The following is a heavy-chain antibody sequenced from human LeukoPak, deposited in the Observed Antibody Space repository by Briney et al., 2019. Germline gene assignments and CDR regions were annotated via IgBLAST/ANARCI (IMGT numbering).Heavy chain of an antibody. CDR1: GFTFSSYA. V-gene: IGHV3-30-3*01. J-gene: IGHJ4*02. CDR2: ISYDGSNK. D-gene: IGHD2-2*01. Sequence: PGRSLRLSCAASGFTFSSYAMHWVRQAPGKGLEWVAVISYDGSNKYHADSVKGRFTISRDNSKNTLYLQMNSLRAEDTAVYYCARDIRVVVVPAASEYYFDYWGQGTLVTVSS. CDR3: ARDIRVVVVPAASEYYFDY.